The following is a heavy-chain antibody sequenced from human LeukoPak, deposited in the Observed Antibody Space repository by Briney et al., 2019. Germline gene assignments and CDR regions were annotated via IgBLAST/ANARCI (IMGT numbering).Heavy chain of an antibody. CDR3: ARDLLNEGNHLDY. D-gene: IGHD4-23*01. CDR1: GVSISSGDYY. V-gene: IGHV4-30-4*01. J-gene: IGHJ4*02. CDR2: IYYSGST. Sequence: SETLSLTCTVSGVSISSGDYYWRWIRQPPGKGLEWIGYIYYSGSTYYNPSLKSRVTISVDTSKNQFSLKLSSVTAADTAVYYCARDLLNEGNHLDYWGQGTLVTVSS.